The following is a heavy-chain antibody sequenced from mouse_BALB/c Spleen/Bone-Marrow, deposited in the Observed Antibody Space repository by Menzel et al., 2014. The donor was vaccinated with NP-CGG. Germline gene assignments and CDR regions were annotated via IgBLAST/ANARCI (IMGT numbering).Heavy chain of an antibody. CDR2: INPSNGGT. V-gene: IGHV1S81*02. Sequence: VQLQQSGAELVKPGASVKLSCKASGYTFTSYYMYWVKQRPGQGLEWIGEINPSNGGTNFNEKFKSKATLTVDKSSSTAYVQLSSLTSEDSAVYYCTRSDGYYVPHWYFDVWGAGTTVTVSS. D-gene: IGHD2-3*01. J-gene: IGHJ1*01. CDR3: TRSDGYYVPHWYFDV. CDR1: GYTFTSYY.